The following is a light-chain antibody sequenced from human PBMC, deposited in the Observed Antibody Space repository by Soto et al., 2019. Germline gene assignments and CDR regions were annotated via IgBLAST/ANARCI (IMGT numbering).Light chain of an antibody. CDR2: DVS. Sequence: QSALTQPASVSGSPGQTITISCTGTTSDIGGYDYVSWYQQHPGKAPKLFIYDVSNRPSGVSIRFSGSKSGNTASLTISGLQAEDEADYYCSSYTDFSTVVFGGGTKLTVL. CDR3: SSYTDFSTVV. V-gene: IGLV2-14*03. J-gene: IGLJ2*01. CDR1: TSDIGGYDY.